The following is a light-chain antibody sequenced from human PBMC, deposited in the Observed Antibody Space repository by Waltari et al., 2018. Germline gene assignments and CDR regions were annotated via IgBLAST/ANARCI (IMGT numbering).Light chain of an antibody. J-gene: IGLJ2*01. CDR3: YSAADNIGV. Sequence: RWFQQKPGQAPVLVIYKDRERPSGIPERFSGSSSGTTVTLTISGAQVEDEADYYCYSAADNIGVFGGGTKLTVL. V-gene: IGLV3-27*01. CDR2: KDR.